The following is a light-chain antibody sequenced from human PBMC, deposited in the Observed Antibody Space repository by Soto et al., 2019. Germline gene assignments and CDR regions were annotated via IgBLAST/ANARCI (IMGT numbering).Light chain of an antibody. CDR2: GAS. V-gene: IGKV3-20*01. CDR1: QSVSSGY. Sequence: DIVLTQSPGTLSLSPGERATLSCRASQSVSSGYLAWYQQKPGQAPRLLIYGASSRATGIPDRFSGSGSGTDFTLTISRLEREDFAVYYCQQYGSSLYTFGQGTKLEIK. CDR3: QQYGSSLYT. J-gene: IGKJ2*01.